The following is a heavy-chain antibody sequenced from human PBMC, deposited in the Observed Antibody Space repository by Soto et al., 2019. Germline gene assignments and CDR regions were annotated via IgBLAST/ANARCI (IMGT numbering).Heavy chain of an antibody. J-gene: IGHJ6*02. D-gene: IGHD3-10*01. Sequence: QVHLQQWGAGLLKPSETLSLTCAVYGGSFNDFSWRWIRQPPGKGLEYIGEINYSGRTNYNTAFKIRAAISADRSQNHCSLRLNSVTAADKAGYYCARRLENPDEMAVVRAWGYYYFGLDVWGQGTTVTVSS. CDR2: INYSGRT. CDR1: GGSFNDFS. V-gene: IGHV4-34*01. CDR3: ARRLENPDEMAVVRAWGYYYFGLDV.